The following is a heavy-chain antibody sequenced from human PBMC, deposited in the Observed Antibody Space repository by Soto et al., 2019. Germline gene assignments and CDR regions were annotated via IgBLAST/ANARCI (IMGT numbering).Heavy chain of an antibody. V-gene: IGHV3-30*18. CDR3: AKDRGGRRPYGMDV. CDR2: ISYDGSNK. J-gene: IGHJ6*02. CDR1: GFTFSSYG. Sequence: QVQLVESGGGVVQPGRSLRLSCAASGFTFSSYGMHWVRQAPGKGLEWVAVISYDGSNKYYADSVKGRFTISRDNSKNTLYLQMNSLRAEDTAVYYCAKDRGGRRPYGMDVWGQGTTVTVSS. D-gene: IGHD2-15*01.